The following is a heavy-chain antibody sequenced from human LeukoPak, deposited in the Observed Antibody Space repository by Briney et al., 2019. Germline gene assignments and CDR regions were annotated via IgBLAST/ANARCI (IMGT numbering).Heavy chain of an antibody. CDR3: ARQTGSGLSTLP. D-gene: IGHD5/OR15-5a*01. CDR2: IYYTGNT. V-gene: IGHV4-39*01. J-gene: IGHJ4*02. CDR1: GVSISSSNSY. Sequence: SETLSLTCTVSGVSISSSNSYWGWIRQPPGKGLEWIGSIYYTGNTYYNASLKSRVTISIDTSKNQISLRLTSVTVTDTAMYYCARQTGSGLSTLPGGQGTLVTASS.